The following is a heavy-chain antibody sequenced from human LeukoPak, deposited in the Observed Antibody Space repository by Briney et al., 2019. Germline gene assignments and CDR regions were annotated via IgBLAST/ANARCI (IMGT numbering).Heavy chain of an antibody. V-gene: IGHV3-30*02. J-gene: IGHJ4*02. CDR3: AKTSRDSSGYFDY. D-gene: IGHD3-22*01. CDR1: GFTFSSYG. CDR2: IRYDGSNK. Sequence: PGGSLRLSCAASGFTFSSYGMHWVRQAPGKGLEWVAFIRYDGSNKYYVDSVKGRFTISRDNSKNTLYLQMNSLRAEDTAVYYCAKTSRDSSGYFDYWGQGTLVTVSS.